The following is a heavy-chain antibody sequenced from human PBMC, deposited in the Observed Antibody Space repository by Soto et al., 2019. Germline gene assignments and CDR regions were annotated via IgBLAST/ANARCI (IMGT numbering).Heavy chain of an antibody. CDR1: GFTFSNYW. CDR3: ARGDCVGGTCYSLAGSFYYYMDV. Sequence: EVQLVESGGGLVQPGGSLRLSCAASGFTFSNYWMYWVRQAPGKGLEWVSRINSDGSVSSYADSVKGRLTISRDNVKNTLYLQTDSLRAEDTAAYFCARGDCVGGTCYSLAGSFYYYMDVWGKGTTVTVFS. V-gene: IGHV3-74*02. CDR2: INSDGSVS. J-gene: IGHJ6*03. D-gene: IGHD2-15*01.